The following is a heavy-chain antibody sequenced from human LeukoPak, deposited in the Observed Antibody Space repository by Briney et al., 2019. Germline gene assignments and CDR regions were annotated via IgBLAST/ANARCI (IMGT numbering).Heavy chain of an antibody. CDR2: ISSSDDGT. CDR3: AKGLKRITIFGVVTGRNDAFDI. CDR1: GFSLSSYA. D-gene: IGHD3-3*01. Sequence: GGSLRLSCAASGFSLSSYAMSWVRQAPGKGLEWVSAISSSDDGTYHAGSVRGRFTISRDSSKDTLYLQMNSLRAEDTAVYYCAKGLKRITIFGVVTGRNDAFDIWGQGTMVTVSS. V-gene: IGHV3-23*01. J-gene: IGHJ3*02.